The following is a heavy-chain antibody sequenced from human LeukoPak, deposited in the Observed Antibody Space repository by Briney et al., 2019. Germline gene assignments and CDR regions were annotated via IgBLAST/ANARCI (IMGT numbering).Heavy chain of an antibody. CDR2: ISAYNGNT. D-gene: IGHD3-10*01. CDR3: ARDPMVRGDYGMDV. J-gene: IGHJ6*02. V-gene: IGHV1-18*01. CDR1: GYTFTSYG. Sequence: EASVTVSCTASGYTFTSYGISWVRQAPGQGLEWMGWISAYNGNTNYAQKLQGRVTMTTDTSTSTAYMELRSLRSDDTAVYYCARDPMVRGDYGMDVWGQGTTVTVSS.